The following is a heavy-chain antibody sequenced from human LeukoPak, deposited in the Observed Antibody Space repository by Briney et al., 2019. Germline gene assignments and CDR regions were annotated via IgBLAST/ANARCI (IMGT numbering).Heavy chain of an antibody. CDR3: ARAGVRWGYSYGYYFDY. Sequence: PGGSLRLSCAASGFTFSSYSMNWVRQAPGKGLEWVSSISSSSSYIYYADSVKGRFTISRDNAKNSLYLQMNSQRAEDTAVYYCARAGVRWGYSYGYYFDYWGQGTLVTVSS. J-gene: IGHJ4*02. V-gene: IGHV3-21*01. CDR2: ISSSSSYI. CDR1: GFTFSSYS. D-gene: IGHD5-18*01.